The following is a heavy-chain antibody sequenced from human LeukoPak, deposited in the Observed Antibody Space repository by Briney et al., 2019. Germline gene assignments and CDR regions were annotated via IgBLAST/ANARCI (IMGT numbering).Heavy chain of an antibody. Sequence: SEILSLTCTVSGGSISSYYWSWIRQPAGKGLEWIGRIYTSGSTNYNPSLKSRVTMSVDTSKNQFSLKLSSVTAADTAVYYCARDLRQQLVFDIWGQGTMVTVSS. CDR2: IYTSGST. CDR3: ARDLRQQLVFDI. CDR1: GGSISSYY. D-gene: IGHD6-13*01. J-gene: IGHJ3*02. V-gene: IGHV4-4*07.